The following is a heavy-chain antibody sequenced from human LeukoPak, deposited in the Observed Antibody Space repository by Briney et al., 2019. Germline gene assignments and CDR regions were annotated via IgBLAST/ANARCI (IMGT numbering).Heavy chain of an antibody. Sequence: GGSLRLSCAASGFTVSGNYMPWVRQAPGKGLGWVSVFYTGGTTYYADSVKGRFTISRDDSKNTLYLQMNSLRAEDTAVYYCARGKDGYNPVPFDYWGRGTLVTVSS. CDR2: FYTGGTT. CDR3: ARGKDGYNPVPFDY. V-gene: IGHV3-53*01. J-gene: IGHJ4*02. D-gene: IGHD5-24*01. CDR1: GFTVSGNY.